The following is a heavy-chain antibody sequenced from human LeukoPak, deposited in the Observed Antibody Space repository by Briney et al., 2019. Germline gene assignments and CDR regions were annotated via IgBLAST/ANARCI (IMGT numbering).Heavy chain of an antibody. J-gene: IGHJ5*02. V-gene: IGHV1-18*01. CDR1: GDTLTELS. D-gene: IGHD3/OR15-3a*01. CDR3: ARYDFWSGYSDP. Sequence: GASVKVSCKVSGDTLTELSMHWVRQVPGQGLEWMGWIRCDNGNTDYAQKFQGRVTVTTDTSTNTAYMELRSLRSDDTAIYYCARYDFWSGYSDPWGQGILVTVSS. CDR2: IRCDNGNT.